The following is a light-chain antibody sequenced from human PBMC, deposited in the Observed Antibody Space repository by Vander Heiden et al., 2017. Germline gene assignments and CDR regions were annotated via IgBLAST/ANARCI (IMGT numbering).Light chain of an antibody. CDR3: QVWDSSTVV. CDR1: NIGSKN. Sequence: SYKLTQPLSVSVALGQTARITCGGNNIGSKNVHWYQQKPGQAPVLAIYRDSNRPSGIPERFSGSNSGNTATLTISRAQAGDEADYYCQVWDSSTVVFGGGTKLTVL. CDR2: RDS. V-gene: IGLV3-9*01. J-gene: IGLJ2*01.